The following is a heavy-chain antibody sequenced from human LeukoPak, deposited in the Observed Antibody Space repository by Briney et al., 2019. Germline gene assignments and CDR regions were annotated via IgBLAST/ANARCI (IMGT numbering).Heavy chain of an antibody. J-gene: IGHJ4*02. V-gene: IGHV1-69*13. CDR3: ATQWLEAFPFDY. CDR2: IIPIFGTA. D-gene: IGHD6-19*01. Sequence: SVKVSCTASGGTFSSYAISWVRQAPGQGLEWMGGIIPIFGTANYAQKFQGRVTITADESTSTAYMELSSLRSEDTAVYYCATQWLEAFPFDYWGQGTLVTVSS. CDR1: GGTFSSYA.